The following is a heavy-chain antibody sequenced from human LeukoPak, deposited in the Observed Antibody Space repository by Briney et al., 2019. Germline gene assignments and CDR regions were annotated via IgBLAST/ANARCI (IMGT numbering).Heavy chain of an antibody. J-gene: IGHJ1*01. CDR3: ARGAPSRGLQYFQH. D-gene: IGHD3-10*01. CDR2: INHSGST. CDR1: GGSFSGYY. V-gene: IGHV4-34*01. Sequence: PSETLSLTCAVYGGSFSGYYWSWIRQPPGKGLEWIGEINHSGSTNYNPSLKSRVTISVDTSKNQFSLKLSSVTAADTAVYYCARGAPSRGLQYFQHWGQGTLVTVSS.